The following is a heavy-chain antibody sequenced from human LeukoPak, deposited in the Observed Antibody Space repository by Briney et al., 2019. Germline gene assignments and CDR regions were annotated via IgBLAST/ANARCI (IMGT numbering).Heavy chain of an antibody. V-gene: IGHV4-30-4*07. D-gene: IGHD3-22*01. J-gene: IGHJ4*02. CDR3: ARGGYYDSSGYFPLNY. CDR1: GGSISSGGYS. Sequence: ASETLSLTCTVSGGSISSGGYSWSWIRQPPGKGLEWIGYIYYSGSTYYNPSLKSRVTISVDTSKNQFSLKLSSVTAADTAVYYCARGGYYDSSGYFPLNYWGQGTLVTVSS. CDR2: IYYSGST.